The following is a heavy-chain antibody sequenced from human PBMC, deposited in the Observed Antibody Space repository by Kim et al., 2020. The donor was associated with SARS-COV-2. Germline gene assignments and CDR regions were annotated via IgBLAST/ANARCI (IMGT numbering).Heavy chain of an antibody. Sequence: NPYHKSRRTKSVDTSKTQFSLKLSTVTAADTAVYYCARGDYDSSGYFDYWGQGTLVTVSS. J-gene: IGHJ4*02. V-gene: IGHV4-39*01. D-gene: IGHD3-22*01. CDR3: ARGDYDSSGYFDY.